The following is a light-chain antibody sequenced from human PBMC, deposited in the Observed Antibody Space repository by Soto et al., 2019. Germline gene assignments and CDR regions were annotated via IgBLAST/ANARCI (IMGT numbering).Light chain of an antibody. CDR3: QQYFSYWT. J-gene: IGKJ1*01. Sequence: DVVMTQSPLSLPVTLGQPASISCRSSQSLVHSDGNTYFNWFQQRPGXSPXRLIYKVSNRDSGVPDRFTGSGSGTDFTLTISSLQPDDFATDVCQQYFSYWTFGQGTKVDIK. CDR2: KVS. CDR1: QSLVHSDGNTY. V-gene: IGKV2-30*02.